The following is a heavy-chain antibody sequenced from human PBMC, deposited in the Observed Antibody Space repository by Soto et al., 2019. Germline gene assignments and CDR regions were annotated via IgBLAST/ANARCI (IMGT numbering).Heavy chain of an antibody. CDR3: AALEGDCSGGTWDGCYALDI. CDR1: GITFITYA. D-gene: IGHD2-15*01. J-gene: IGHJ6*02. CDR2: IGRNADST. Sequence: EVQLLESGGGLVQPGGSLRLSCAASGITFITYAMCWVPKATGKGLAWVSAIGRNADSTYYADSVKGRLTISRDNSKNTLYIQMNSLIAEDTAVYYFAALEGDCSGGTWDGCYALDIWGQGTTVTAFS. V-gene: IGHV3-23*01.